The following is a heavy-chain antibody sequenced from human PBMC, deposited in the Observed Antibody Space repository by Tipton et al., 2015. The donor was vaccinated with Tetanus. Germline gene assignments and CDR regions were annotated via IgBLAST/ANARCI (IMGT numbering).Heavy chain of an antibody. CDR1: GGSLFSGSFY. CDR2: IYYNGNT. V-gene: IGHV4-39*01. J-gene: IGHJ6*02. D-gene: IGHD2-2*01. Sequence: TLSLTCIVSGGSLFSGSFYWAWIRQPPGKGLEWIGNIYYNGNTYYLSSLKTRATFSADTSKNQFSLSLTSVTAADTAVYFCSRALGSTDPQQPGVYFFYYYGMDVWGHGTTVTVSS. CDR3: SRALGSTDPQQPGVYFFYYYGMDV.